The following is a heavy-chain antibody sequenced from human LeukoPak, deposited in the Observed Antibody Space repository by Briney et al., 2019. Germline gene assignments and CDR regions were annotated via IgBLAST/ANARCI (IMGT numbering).Heavy chain of an antibody. J-gene: IGHJ4*02. CDR1: GGSFSGYY. CDR3: ARGLDYYDSSGYYPDLDY. CDR2: INHSGST. V-gene: IGHV4-34*01. Sequence: KPSETLSLTCAVYGGSFSGYYWSWIRQPPGKGLEWIGEINHSGSTNYNPSLKSRVTISVDTSKNQFSLKLSSVTAADTAVYYCARGLDYYDSSGYYPDLDYWGQGTLVTVSS. D-gene: IGHD3-22*01.